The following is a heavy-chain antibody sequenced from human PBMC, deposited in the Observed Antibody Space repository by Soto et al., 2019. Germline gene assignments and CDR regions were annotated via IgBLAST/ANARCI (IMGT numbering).Heavy chain of an antibody. CDR3: ARDVFCGGAPACPDMDV. V-gene: IGHV1-18*04. CDR2: ISGYNGNT. J-gene: IGHJ6*02. Sequence: ASVKVSCKASGYTFSGYSITWVRRAPGQGLEWMGRISGYNGNTNYARTLRGRLTLTTDTSTSTAYMELRSLTSDDTAVYCCARDVFCGGAPACPDMDVWGQGTTVTVSS. D-gene: IGHD2-21*01. CDR1: GYTFSGYS.